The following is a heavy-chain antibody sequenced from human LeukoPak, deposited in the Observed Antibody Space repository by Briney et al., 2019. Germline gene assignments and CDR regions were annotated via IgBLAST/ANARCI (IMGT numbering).Heavy chain of an antibody. CDR3: ARDRFVVVVAAGYYYYGMDV. D-gene: IGHD2-15*01. Sequence: ASVKVSCTASGYTFTSYGISWVRQAPGQGLEWMGWISAYNGDTNYSQKLQGRVTMTTDTSTSTAYMELRSMRSDDTAVYYCARDRFVVVVAAGYYYYGMDVWGQGTTVTVPS. CDR2: ISAYNGDT. V-gene: IGHV1-18*01. J-gene: IGHJ6*02. CDR1: GYTFTSYG.